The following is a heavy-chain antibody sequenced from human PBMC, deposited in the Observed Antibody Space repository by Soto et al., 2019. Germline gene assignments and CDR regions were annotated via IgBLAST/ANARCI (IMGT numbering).Heavy chain of an antibody. Sequence: GGSLRLSCEASGFTFSNAWMNWVRQGPGKGLEWVAVISFDESNEFYADSMQGRFTISRDNSKNTLYLQMDSLTPDDTGVYYCSRGDPGRTTVIHTRAYGMDVWGQGTTVTVSS. CDR1: GFTFSNAW. CDR3: SRGDPGRTTVIHTRAYGMDV. V-gene: IGHV3-30*14. CDR2: ISFDESNE. J-gene: IGHJ6*02. D-gene: IGHD4-4*01.